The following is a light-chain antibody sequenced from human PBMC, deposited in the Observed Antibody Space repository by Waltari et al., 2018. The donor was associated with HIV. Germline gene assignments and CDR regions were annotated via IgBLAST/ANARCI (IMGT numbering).Light chain of an antibody. CDR2: RDN. Sequence: QSVLTQPPSASGTPGQRVTISCSGSSSHIGSNSVYWYQQLPGTAPKLLIYRDNQRSSGCPDRFPGSKSGTSASLVISGLQSEDEADYYCSTWDERLNGVVFGGGTRLTVV. J-gene: IGLJ2*01. V-gene: IGLV1-44*01. CDR1: SSHIGSNS. CDR3: STWDERLNGVV.